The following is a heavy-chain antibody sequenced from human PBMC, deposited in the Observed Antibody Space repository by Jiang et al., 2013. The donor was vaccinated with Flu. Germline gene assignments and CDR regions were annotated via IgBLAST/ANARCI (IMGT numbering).Heavy chain of an antibody. D-gene: IGHD1-26*01. V-gene: IGHV1-46*01. CDR3: ARTAPYGELLFDY. J-gene: IGHJ4*02. Sequence: TRDTSTSTVYMELSSLRSEDTAVYYCARTAPYGELLFDYWGQGTLVTVSS.